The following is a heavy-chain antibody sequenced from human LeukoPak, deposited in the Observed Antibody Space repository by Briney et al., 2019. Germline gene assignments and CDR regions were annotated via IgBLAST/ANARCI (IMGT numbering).Heavy chain of an antibody. CDR2: IKQDGSEK. J-gene: IGHJ6*02. D-gene: IGHD2-2*02. Sequence: GGSLRPSCAASGFTFSSYWMSWVHQAPGKGLEWVANIKQDGSEKYYVDSVKGRFTISRDNAKNSLYLQMNSLRAEDTAVYYCARVDVVVPAAIRYYYYYGMDVWGQGTTVTVSS. CDR3: ARVDVVVPAAIRYYYYYGMDV. V-gene: IGHV3-7*03. CDR1: GFTFSSYW.